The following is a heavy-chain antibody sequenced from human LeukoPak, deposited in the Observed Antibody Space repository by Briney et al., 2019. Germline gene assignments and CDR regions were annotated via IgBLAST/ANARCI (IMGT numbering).Heavy chain of an antibody. D-gene: IGHD1-7*01. CDR3: ARGLNWNFVPSRDAFDI. V-gene: IGHV3-74*01. CDR1: GFTFSSYW. CDR2: INTDGSST. J-gene: IGHJ3*02. Sequence: GGSLRLSCAASGFTFSSYWMHWVRQAPGKGLVWVSRINTDGSSTSYADSVKGRFAISRDNAKNTLYLQMSSLRAEDTAVYYCARGLNWNFVPSRDAFDIWGQGTMVTVSS.